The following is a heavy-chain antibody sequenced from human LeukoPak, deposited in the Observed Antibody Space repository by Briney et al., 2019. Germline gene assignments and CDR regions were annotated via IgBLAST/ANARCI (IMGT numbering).Heavy chain of an antibody. CDR3: AGSYSSSWPTETNWFDP. V-gene: IGHV4-34*01. Sequence: SETLSLTCAVYGGSFSGYYWSWIRQPPGKGLEWIGEINHSGSTNYNPSLKSRVTISVDTSKNQFSLKLSSVTAADTAVYYCAGSYSSSWPTETNWFDPWGQGTLVTVSS. D-gene: IGHD6-13*01. CDR1: GGSFSGYY. J-gene: IGHJ5*02. CDR2: INHSGST.